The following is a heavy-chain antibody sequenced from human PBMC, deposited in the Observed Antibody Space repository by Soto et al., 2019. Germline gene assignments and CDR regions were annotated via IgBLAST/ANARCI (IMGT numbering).Heavy chain of an antibody. J-gene: IGHJ4*02. CDR1: GFTFSNYA. Sequence: PGGSLRLSCAASGFTFSNYAMNWVRQAPGKGLEWVSAISGSGGSTYYADSVKGRFTISKDNSKNTLYLQMNSLRAEDTAVYYCAKDAYYYDSSAYYYYWGQGTLVTVSS. D-gene: IGHD3-22*01. V-gene: IGHV3-23*01. CDR3: AKDAYYYDSSAYYYY. CDR2: ISGSGGST.